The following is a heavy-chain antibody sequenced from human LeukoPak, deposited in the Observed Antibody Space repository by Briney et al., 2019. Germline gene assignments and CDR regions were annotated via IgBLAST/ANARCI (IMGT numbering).Heavy chain of an antibody. J-gene: IGHJ4*02. CDR1: GFTFSNYA. CDR2: ISGSVTTT. CDR3: AKDPGYSGYDYFDY. D-gene: IGHD5-12*01. V-gene: IGHV3-23*01. Sequence: GKSLRLSCAASGFTFSNYAMNWVRQAPGKGLEWVSAISGSVTTTYYADSEKGRFTISRDNSKNTLYLQMNSLRAEDTAIYYCAKDPGYSGYDYFDYWGQGTLVTVSS.